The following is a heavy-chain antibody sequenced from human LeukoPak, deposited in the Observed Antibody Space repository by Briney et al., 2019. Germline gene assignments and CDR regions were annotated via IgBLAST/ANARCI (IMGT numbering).Heavy chain of an antibody. CDR2: INPNSGGT. D-gene: IGHD5-12*01. V-gene: IGHV1-2*02. CDR3: ARGRLVRYSGYDVFDY. Sequence: ASVKVSCKASGYTFTGYYMHWVRQAPGQGLEWMGWINPNSGGTNYAQKFQGRVTMTRDTSISTAYMGLSRLRSDDTAVYYCARGRLVRYSGYDVFDYWGQGTLVTVSS. J-gene: IGHJ4*02. CDR1: GYTFTGYY.